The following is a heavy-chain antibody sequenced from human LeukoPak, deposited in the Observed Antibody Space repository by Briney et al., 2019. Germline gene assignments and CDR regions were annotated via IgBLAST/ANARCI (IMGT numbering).Heavy chain of an antibody. Sequence: GGSLRLSCAASGFTLDDYAMHWVRQAPGKGLEWVSLISGDGGSTYYADSVKGRFTISRDNSKNSLYLQMNSLRTEDTALYYCAKDPPYYYDSSGYYPDYWGQGTLVTVSS. CDR2: ISGDGGST. D-gene: IGHD3-22*01. V-gene: IGHV3-43*02. CDR1: GFTLDDYA. CDR3: AKDPPYYYDSSGYYPDY. J-gene: IGHJ4*02.